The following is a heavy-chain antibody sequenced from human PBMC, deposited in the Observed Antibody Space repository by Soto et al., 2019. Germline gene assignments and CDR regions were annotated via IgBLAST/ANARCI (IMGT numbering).Heavy chain of an antibody. CDR1: GYTFTGYY. D-gene: IGHD6-19*01. V-gene: IGHV1-2*02. CDR2: INPNSGGT. Sequence: GASVKVSCKASGYTFTGYYMYWVRQAPGRGLEWMGWINPNSGGTNYAQKFQGRVTMTRDTSISTAYMGLSRLRSDDTAVYYCARDRGSGWYLTYYYYGMDVWGQGTTVTVSS. J-gene: IGHJ6*02. CDR3: ARDRGSGWYLTYYYYGMDV.